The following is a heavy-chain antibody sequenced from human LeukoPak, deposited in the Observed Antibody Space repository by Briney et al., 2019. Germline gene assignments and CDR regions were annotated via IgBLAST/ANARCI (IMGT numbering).Heavy chain of an antibody. CDR2: IGTAGDT. J-gene: IGHJ2*01. Sequence: GGSLRLSCAASGFTFSSYDMHWVRQATGKGLEWVSAIGTAGDTYYPGSVKGRFTISRENAKNSLYLQMNSLRAGDTAVYYCARTTVTTGPYWYFDLWGRGTLVTVSS. D-gene: IGHD4-17*01. CDR3: ARTTVTTGPYWYFDL. V-gene: IGHV3-13*01. CDR1: GFTFSSYD.